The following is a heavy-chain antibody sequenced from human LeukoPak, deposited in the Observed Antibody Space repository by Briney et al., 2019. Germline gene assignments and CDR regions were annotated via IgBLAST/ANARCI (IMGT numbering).Heavy chain of an antibody. CDR3: AREAYSSGYTYYYYGMDV. J-gene: IGHJ6*02. D-gene: IGHD3-22*01. V-gene: IGHV3-33*01. Sequence: SCKASGYTFTSYYMHWVRQAPGKGLEWVAVIWYDGSNKYYADSVKGRFTISRDNSKNTLYLQMNSLRAEDTAVYYCAREAYSSGYTYYYYGMDVWGQGTTVTVSS. CDR2: IWYDGSNK. CDR1: GYTFTSYY.